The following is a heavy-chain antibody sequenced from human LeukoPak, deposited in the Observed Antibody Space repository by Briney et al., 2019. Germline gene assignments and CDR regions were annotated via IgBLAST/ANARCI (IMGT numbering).Heavy chain of an antibody. D-gene: IGHD3-22*01. J-gene: IGHJ4*02. CDR1: GFTFSGYT. CDR3: ARDGDSSGYGRYKYYFDY. Sequence: GGSLRLSCAASGFTFSGYTMNWVRQAPGKGLEWVSSITSSSSYIYYADSVKGRFTFSRDNAKNSLFLQMNSLRAEDTAVYYCARDGDSSGYGRYKYYFDYWGQGTLVTVSS. V-gene: IGHV3-21*01. CDR2: ITSSSSYI.